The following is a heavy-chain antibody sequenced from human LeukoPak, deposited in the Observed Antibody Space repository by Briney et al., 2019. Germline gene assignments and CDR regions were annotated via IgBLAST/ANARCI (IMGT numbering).Heavy chain of an antibody. J-gene: IGHJ4*02. Sequence: SQTLSLTCAISGDSVSSNSAAWYWIRLSPSRGLEWLGRTYYRSKWYNDSALSVKSRITINPDTSKNQFSLQLDSVTPEDTAMYYCARGINRVLDYWGQGTLVTVSS. CDR2: TYYRSKWYN. D-gene: IGHD3-10*01. CDR3: ARGINRVLDY. CDR1: GDSVSSNSAA. V-gene: IGHV6-1*01.